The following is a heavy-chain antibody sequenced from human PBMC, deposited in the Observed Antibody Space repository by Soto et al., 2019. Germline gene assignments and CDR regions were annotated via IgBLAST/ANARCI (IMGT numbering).Heavy chain of an antibody. V-gene: IGHV4-31*03. CDR2: IYYSGST. Sequence: QVQLQESGPGLVKPSQTLSLTYTVSGGSISSGGYYWSWIRQHPGKGLEWIGYIYYSGSTYYNPSLKSRVTISVDTSKNQFSLKLSSVTAADTAVYYCARRLLWSNWFDPWGQGTLVTVSS. J-gene: IGHJ5*02. D-gene: IGHD3-10*01. CDR3: ARRLLWSNWFDP. CDR1: GGSISSGGYY.